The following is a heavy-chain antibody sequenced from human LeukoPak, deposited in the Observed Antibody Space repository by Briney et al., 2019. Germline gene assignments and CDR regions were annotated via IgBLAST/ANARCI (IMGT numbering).Heavy chain of an antibody. CDR2: IIPIFGTA. Sequence: SVKVSCKASGGTFSSYAISWVPQAPGQGLEWMGGIIPIFGTANYAQKFQGRVTMTRDTSTSTVYMELSSLRSEDTAVYYCARDLKGAYYDFWSGLMDVWGKGTTVTVSS. V-gene: IGHV1-69*05. J-gene: IGHJ6*03. D-gene: IGHD3-3*01. CDR1: GGTFSSYA. CDR3: ARDLKGAYYDFWSGLMDV.